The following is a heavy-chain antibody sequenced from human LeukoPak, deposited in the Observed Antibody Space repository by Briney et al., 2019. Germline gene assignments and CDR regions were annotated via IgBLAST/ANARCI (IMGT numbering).Heavy chain of an antibody. J-gene: IGHJ5*02. CDR3: ARIRLRTGNWFDP. Sequence: SETLSLTCAVYGGSFSGYYWSWIRQPPGKGLEWIGEINHSGSANYNPSLKSRVTISVDTSKNQFSPKLSSVTAADTAVYYCARIRLRTGNWFDPWGQGTLVTVSS. V-gene: IGHV4-34*01. CDR2: INHSGSA. CDR1: GGSFSGYY. D-gene: IGHD3/OR15-3a*01.